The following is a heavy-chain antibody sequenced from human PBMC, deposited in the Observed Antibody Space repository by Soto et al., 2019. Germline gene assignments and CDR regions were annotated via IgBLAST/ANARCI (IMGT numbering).Heavy chain of an antibody. Sequence: EVRLLESGGGLEQPGGSLRLSCTTSGFTCDNFAMSWVRQAPGRGLEWVSAISGGGGGKYYADSVKGRFIISRDNSKNTVYLQLNGLRTEDTAVYYCAKDVHYDSSGGLDYWGQGTLVTVSS. V-gene: IGHV3-23*01. CDR3: AKDVHYDSSGGLDY. D-gene: IGHD3-22*01. CDR2: ISGGGGGK. CDR1: GFTCDNFA. J-gene: IGHJ4*02.